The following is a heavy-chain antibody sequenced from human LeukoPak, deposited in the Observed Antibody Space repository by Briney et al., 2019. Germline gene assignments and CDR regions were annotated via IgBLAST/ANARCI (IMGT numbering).Heavy chain of an antibody. CDR2: ISYDGTNK. D-gene: IGHD3-16*01. J-gene: IGHJ4*02. Sequence: GRSLRLSCAASGFTFSSYAMHWVRQAPGKGLEWVAVISYDGTNKYYADSVKGRFTISRDNAKNSLYLQMNSLRADDTAVYYCARDPEGDGGATFDYWGQGTLVTVSP. V-gene: IGHV3-30*04. CDR3: ARDPEGDGGATFDY. CDR1: GFTFSSYA.